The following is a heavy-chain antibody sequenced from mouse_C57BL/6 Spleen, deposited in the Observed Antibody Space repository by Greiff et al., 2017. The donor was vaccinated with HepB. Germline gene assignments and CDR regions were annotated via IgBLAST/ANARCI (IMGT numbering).Heavy chain of an antibody. Sequence: EVQLQQSGPGLVKPSQSLSLTCSVTGYSITSGYYWNWIRQFPGNKLEWMGYISYDGSNNYNPSLKNRISITRDTSKNQFFLKLNSVTTEDTATYYCARVGYYGSSYDWGQGTTLTVSS. CDR1: GYSITSGYY. D-gene: IGHD1-1*01. V-gene: IGHV3-6*01. J-gene: IGHJ2*01. CDR3: ARVGYYGSSYD. CDR2: ISYDGSN.